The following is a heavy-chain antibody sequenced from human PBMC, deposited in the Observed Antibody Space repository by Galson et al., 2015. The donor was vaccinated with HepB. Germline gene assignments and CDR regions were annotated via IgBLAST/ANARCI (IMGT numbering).Heavy chain of an antibody. Sequence: SLRLSCAASGFTFSSYGMHWVRQAPGKGLEWVAVIWYDGSNKYYADSVKGRFTISRDNSKNTLYLQMNSLRAEDTAVYYCAKDLYSNYYYYYGMDVWGQGTTVTVSS. D-gene: IGHD4-11*01. J-gene: IGHJ6*02. CDR2: IWYDGSNK. CDR1: GFTFSSYG. V-gene: IGHV3-33*06. CDR3: AKDLYSNYYYYYGMDV.